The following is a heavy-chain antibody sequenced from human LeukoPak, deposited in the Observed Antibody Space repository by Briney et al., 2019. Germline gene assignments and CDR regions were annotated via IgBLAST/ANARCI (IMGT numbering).Heavy chain of an antibody. V-gene: IGHV3-33*01. Sequence: GGSLRLSCAASGFTFSSYGMHWVRQAPGKGLEWVAVIWYDGSNKYYADSVKGRFTISRDNSKNTLYLQMNSLRAEDTAVYYCARGKGPVVPYYYSYRDVGAKG. D-gene: IGHD4-23*01. CDR3: ARGKGPVVPYYYSYRDV. CDR2: IWYDGSNK. CDR1: GFTFSSYG. J-gene: IGHJ6*03.